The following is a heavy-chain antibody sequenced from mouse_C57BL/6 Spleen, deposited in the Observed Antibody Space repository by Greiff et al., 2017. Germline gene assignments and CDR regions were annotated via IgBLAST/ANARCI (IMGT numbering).Heavy chain of an antibody. CDR3: ARGGYYDAMDY. V-gene: IGHV5-16*01. J-gene: IGHJ4*01. CDR1: GFTFSDYY. CDR2: INYDGSST. D-gene: IGHD2-2*01. Sequence: EVQRVESEGGLVQPGSSMKLSCTASGFTFSDYYMAWVRQVPEKGLEWVANINYDGSSTYYLDSLKSRFIISRVNAKNILYLQMSSLKSEDTATYYCARGGYYDAMDYWGQGTSVTVSS.